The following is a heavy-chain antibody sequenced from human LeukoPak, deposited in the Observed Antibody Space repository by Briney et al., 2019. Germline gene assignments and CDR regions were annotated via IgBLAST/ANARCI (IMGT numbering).Heavy chain of an antibody. CDR1: GFTFSSYE. V-gene: IGHV3-48*03. CDR3: ARVFGHGGNSVFYYFDY. D-gene: IGHD4-23*01. J-gene: IGHJ4*02. CDR2: ISNSGSSI. Sequence: GGSLRLSCAASGFTFSSYEMNWVRQAPGKGLEWVSYISNSGSSIFYADSVKGRFTISRDNAKNSLFLQMNSLRAEDTAVYYCARVFGHGGNSVFYYFDYWGQGTLVTVSS.